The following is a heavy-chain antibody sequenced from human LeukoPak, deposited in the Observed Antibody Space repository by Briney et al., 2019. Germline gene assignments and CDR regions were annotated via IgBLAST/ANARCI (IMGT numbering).Heavy chain of an antibody. V-gene: IGHV3-21*01. CDR3: AKDRVAAAGNDY. CDR1: GFTFSSYS. Sequence: GGSLRLSCAASGFTFSSYSMNWVRQAPGKGLEWVSSISSSSSYIYYADSVKGRFTISRDNAKNSLYLQMNSLRAEDTAVYYCAKDRVAAAGNDYWGQGTLVTVSS. J-gene: IGHJ4*02. D-gene: IGHD6-13*01. CDR2: ISSSSSYI.